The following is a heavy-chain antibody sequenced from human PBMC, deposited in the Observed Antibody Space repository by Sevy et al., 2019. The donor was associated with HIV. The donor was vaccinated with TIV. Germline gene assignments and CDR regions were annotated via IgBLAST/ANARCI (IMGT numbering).Heavy chain of an antibody. CDR1: GYTFSDSGYY. D-gene: IGHD3-3*01. J-gene: IGHJ6*02. CDR3: ARESYDFWTGPVDYDYGMDV. Sequence: ASVKVSCKASGYTFSDSGYYVHWVRQAPGQGLEWMGWINPKSGATNYAQKFQGRVTMTRVTSVSTANMELNRLTSDDTAVYYCARESYDFWTGPVDYDYGMDVWGQGTTVTVSS. V-gene: IGHV1-2*02. CDR2: INPKSGAT.